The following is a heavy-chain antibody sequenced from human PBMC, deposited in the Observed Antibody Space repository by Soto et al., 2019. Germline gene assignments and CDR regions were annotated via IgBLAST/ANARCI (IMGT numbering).Heavy chain of an antibody. V-gene: IGHV1-24*01. Sequence: AASVKVSCKVSGYTLTELSMHWVRQAPGKGLEWMGGFDPEDGETIYAQKFQGRVTMAEDTSTDTAYMELSSLRSEDTAVYYCATRSPNLCSGGSCYPDVFDYWGQGTLVTVSS. CDR2: FDPEDGET. J-gene: IGHJ4*02. CDR1: GYTLTELS. D-gene: IGHD2-15*01. CDR3: ATRSPNLCSGGSCYPDVFDY.